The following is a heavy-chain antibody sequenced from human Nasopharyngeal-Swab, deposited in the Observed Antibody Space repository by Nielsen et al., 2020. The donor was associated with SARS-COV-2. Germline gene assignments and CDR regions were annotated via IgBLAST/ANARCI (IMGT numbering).Heavy chain of an antibody. J-gene: IGHJ2*01. Sequence: GGSLRLSCAASGFTFSSYEIHWVRQVPGQSLEWVSAIGIAGDTFYGDPVKGRFTTSRENGKDSSYLQMNSLRAGDTAVYYCVREWGSGMSHFDLWGRGTQVTVSS. CDR1: GFTFSSYE. CDR3: VREWGSGMSHFDL. V-gene: IGHV3-13*01. D-gene: IGHD3-10*01. CDR2: IGIAGDT.